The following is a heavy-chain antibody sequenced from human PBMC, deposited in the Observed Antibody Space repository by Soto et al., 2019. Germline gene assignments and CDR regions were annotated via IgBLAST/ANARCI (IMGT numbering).Heavy chain of an antibody. CDR2: ISYDGSNK. D-gene: IGHD2-21*02. V-gene: IGHV3-30-3*01. Sequence: QVQLVESGGGVVQPGRSLRLSCAASGFTFSSYAMHWVRQARGKGLEWVAVISYDGSNKYYADSVKGRFTISRDNSKNTLYLQMNSLRAEDTAVYYCASPGGDYFLNWFDPWGQGTLVTVSS. CDR1: GFTFSSYA. J-gene: IGHJ5*02. CDR3: ASPGGDYFLNWFDP.